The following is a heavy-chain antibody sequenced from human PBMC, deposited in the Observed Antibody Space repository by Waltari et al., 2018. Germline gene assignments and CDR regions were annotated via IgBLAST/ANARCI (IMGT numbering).Heavy chain of an antibody. CDR2: LYSPGTL. Sequence: QLQLQESGPRLVKPSETLSLTCNVSGGSISSSDYYWAWIRQPPGKGREWIGNLYSPGTLYYSQSLKSRATMSIGPSKNQFSLQLTSVTAADTAVYYCASGASYCSSTSGSAPLDNWGQGAPVTVSS. D-gene: IGHD2-2*01. CDR3: ASGASYCSSTSGSAPLDN. V-gene: IGHV4-39*07. CDR1: GGSISSSDYY. J-gene: IGHJ4*02.